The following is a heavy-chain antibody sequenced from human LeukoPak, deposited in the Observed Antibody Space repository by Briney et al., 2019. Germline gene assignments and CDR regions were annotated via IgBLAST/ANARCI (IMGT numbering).Heavy chain of an antibody. J-gene: IGHJ4*02. CDR3: AREYYYDSSGYPSNDY. CDR1: GYTFTRYY. Sequence: ASVKVSCKASGYTFTRYYMHWVRQAPGQGLEWKGLINPSGGSTSYAQKFQGRVTMTRDTSTSTVYMGLSSLRSEDTAVYYCAREYYYDSSGYPSNDYRGQGTLVTVSS. V-gene: IGHV1-46*01. CDR2: INPSGGST. D-gene: IGHD3-22*01.